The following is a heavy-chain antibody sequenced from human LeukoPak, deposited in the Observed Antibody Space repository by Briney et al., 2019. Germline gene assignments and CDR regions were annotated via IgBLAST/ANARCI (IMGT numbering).Heavy chain of an antibody. Sequence: TSQTLSLTCTVSGGSISSGSYYWSWIRQPAGKGLEWIGRIYTSGSTNYNPSLKSRVTISVDTSKNQFSLKLSSVTAADTAVYYCARGGSYYLGDWFDPWGQGTLVTVSS. CDR2: IYTSGST. CDR1: GGSISSGSYY. D-gene: IGHD3-10*01. CDR3: ARGGSYYLGDWFDP. V-gene: IGHV4-61*02. J-gene: IGHJ5*02.